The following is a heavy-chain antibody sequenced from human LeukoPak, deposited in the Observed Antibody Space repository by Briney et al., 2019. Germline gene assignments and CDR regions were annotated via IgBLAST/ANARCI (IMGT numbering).Heavy chain of an antibody. J-gene: IGHJ6*02. CDR2: ISAYNGNT. CDR3: ARDNPLWFGELLSKQYYYSGMDV. Sequence: ASVKVSCKASGYTFTSYGISWVRQAPGQGLEWMGWISAYNGNTNYAQKLQGRVTMTTDTSTSTAYMELRSLRSDDTAVYYCARDNPLWFGELLSKQYYYSGMDVWGQGTTVTVSS. V-gene: IGHV1-18*01. CDR1: GYTFTSYG. D-gene: IGHD3-10*01.